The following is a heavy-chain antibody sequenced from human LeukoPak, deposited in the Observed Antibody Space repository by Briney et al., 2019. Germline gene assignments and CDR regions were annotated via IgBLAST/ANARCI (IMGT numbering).Heavy chain of an antibody. CDR3: AIYCTNGVCYSA. D-gene: IGHD2-8*01. Sequence: SVKVSCKASGGTFSSCAISWVRQAPGQGLEWMGGIIPIFGTANYAQKFQGRVTITTDESTSTAYMELSSLRSEDTAVYYCAIYCTNGVCYSAWGQGTLVTVSS. CDR2: IIPIFGTA. J-gene: IGHJ5*02. V-gene: IGHV1-69*05. CDR1: GGTFSSCA.